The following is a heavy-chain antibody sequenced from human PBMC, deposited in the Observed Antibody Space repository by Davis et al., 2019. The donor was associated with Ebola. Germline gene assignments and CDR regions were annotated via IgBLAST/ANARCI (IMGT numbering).Heavy chain of an antibody. CDR3: AKGRGSGSYPSYFDY. CDR2: ISYDGSNK. J-gene: IGHJ4*02. CDR1: GFTFSSYA. Sequence: GESLKISCAASGFTFSSYAMHWVRQAPGKGLEWVAVISYDGSNKYYADSVKGRFTISRDNSKNTLYLQMNSLRAEDTAVYYCAKGRGSGSYPSYFDYWGQGTLVTVSS. V-gene: IGHV3-30-3*01. D-gene: IGHD1-26*01.